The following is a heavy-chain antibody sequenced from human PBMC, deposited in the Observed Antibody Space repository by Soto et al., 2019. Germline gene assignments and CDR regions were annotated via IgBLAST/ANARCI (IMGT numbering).Heavy chain of an antibody. J-gene: IGHJ5*02. V-gene: IGHV2-5*02. D-gene: IGHD5-12*01. CDR2: IYWDDDK. CDR1: GFSLSTSGVG. Sequence: QITLKESGPTLVKPTQTLTLTCTFSGFSLSTSGVGVGWIRQPPGKALEWLALIYWDDDKRYSPSLKSRLTISMDSPKKQVVHKKTNMDPVDTATYYCAHTHYSGYDFNHFDPWGQGTLVTVSS. CDR3: AHTHYSGYDFNHFDP.